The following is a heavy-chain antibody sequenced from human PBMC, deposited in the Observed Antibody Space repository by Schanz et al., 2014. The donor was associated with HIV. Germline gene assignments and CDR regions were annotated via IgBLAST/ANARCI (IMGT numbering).Heavy chain of an antibody. J-gene: IGHJ6*02. V-gene: IGHV3-23*04. CDR1: GFTFSSHA. CDR3: ARGSGPYYYYYGMDV. CDR2: ISISGETT. Sequence: EVQLVESGGGLIQPGGSLRLSCAVSGFTFSSHAMTWVRQAPGKGLEWVSGISISGETTYYADSVKGRFTISRDNSKNTLYLQMNSLRAEDTAVYYCARGSGPYYYYYGMDVWGQGTTVTVSS. D-gene: IGHD2-15*01.